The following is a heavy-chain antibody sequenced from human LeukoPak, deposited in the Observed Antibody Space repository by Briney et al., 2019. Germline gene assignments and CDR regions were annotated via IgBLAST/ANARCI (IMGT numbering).Heavy chain of an antibody. CDR2: IKSKNDGGTT. CDR3: AKVYSSGWSHSDY. Sequence: GGSLRLSCAASGFIFSNAWMTWVRQAPGKGLEWVGRIKSKNDGGTTEYAAPVKGRFTISRDDSKNTLYLQMNSLRAEDTAVYYCAKVYSSGWSHSDYWGQGTLVTVSS. V-gene: IGHV3-15*01. J-gene: IGHJ4*02. CDR1: GFIFSNAW. D-gene: IGHD6-19*01.